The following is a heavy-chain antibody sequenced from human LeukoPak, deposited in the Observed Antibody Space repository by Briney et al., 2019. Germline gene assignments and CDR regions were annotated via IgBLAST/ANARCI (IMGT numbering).Heavy chain of an antibody. J-gene: IGHJ5*02. CDR2: VHSSGGT. CDR1: GGSMTGYY. Sequence: SETLSLTCTVSGGSMTGYYWAWIRQPPGKRLEWIGYVHSSGGTKYNPSLKSRVTVSIDMSRNQFSLNVGSVTAADTATYYCTKLSDCGDDCYDRPHWFDPWGQGRLVTVSS. CDR3: TKLSDCGDDCYDRPHWFDP. D-gene: IGHD2-21*02. V-gene: IGHV4-59*08.